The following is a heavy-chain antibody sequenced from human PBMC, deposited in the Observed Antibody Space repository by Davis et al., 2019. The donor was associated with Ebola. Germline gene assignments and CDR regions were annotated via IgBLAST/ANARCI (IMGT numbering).Heavy chain of an antibody. CDR3: ARGITMIVGVDWFDP. CDR2: INPHNGNT. J-gene: IGHJ5*02. CDR1: GYTFTSYG. Sequence: AASVKVSCKASGYTFTSYGITWVRQAPGQGLEWMGWINPHNGNTNYAQNVQGRVTMTTDTSTSTAYMELRSLRSDDTAVYYCARGITMIVGVDWFDPWGQGTLVTVSS. V-gene: IGHV1-18*04. D-gene: IGHD3-22*01.